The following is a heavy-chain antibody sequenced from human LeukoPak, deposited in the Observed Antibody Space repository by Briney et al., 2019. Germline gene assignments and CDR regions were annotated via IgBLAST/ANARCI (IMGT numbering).Heavy chain of an antibody. Sequence: PGGSPRLSCAASGFTFSSYAMNWVRQAPGKELEWVSAISSSAGSTYYADSVKGRFTISRHNYKNTLYLQMDSLRAEDTAVYYCAKPNNGYTAFDIWGQGTLVTVSS. CDR1: GFTFSSYA. J-gene: IGHJ3*02. V-gene: IGHV3-23*01. D-gene: IGHD3-16*01. CDR2: ISSSAGST. CDR3: AKPNNGYTAFDI.